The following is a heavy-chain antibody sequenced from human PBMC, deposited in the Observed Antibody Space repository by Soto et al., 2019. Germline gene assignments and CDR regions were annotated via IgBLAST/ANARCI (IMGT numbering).Heavy chain of an antibody. Sequence: GGSLRLSCAASGFTFSDYYMSWIRQAPGKGLEWVSYISSSGSTIYYADSVKGRFTISRDKAKNSLYLQMNSLRAEDTAVYYCASGRDCSGGSCYPEGGYDYYYYYMDVWGKGTTVTVSS. CDR3: ASGRDCSGGSCYPEGGYDYYYYYMDV. CDR1: GFTFSDYY. D-gene: IGHD2-15*01. CDR2: ISSSGSTI. J-gene: IGHJ6*03. V-gene: IGHV3-11*01.